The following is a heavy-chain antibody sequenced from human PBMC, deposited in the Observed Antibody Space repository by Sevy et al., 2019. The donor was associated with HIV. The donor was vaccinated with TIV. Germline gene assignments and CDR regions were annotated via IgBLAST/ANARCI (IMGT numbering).Heavy chain of an antibody. D-gene: IGHD3-10*01. CDR1: GYTFTSHG. Sequence: ASVKVSCKASGYTFTSHGISWVRQAPGQGLEWVGWISTYNDDTKYAQKVQGRVTMTTDTSTTTVFMELRSLRSDDTAIYYCARGLPPLDYYGSGSYYTSDYWGQGTLVTVSS. CDR2: ISTYNDDT. CDR3: ARGLPPLDYYGSGSYYTSDY. V-gene: IGHV1-18*01. J-gene: IGHJ4*02.